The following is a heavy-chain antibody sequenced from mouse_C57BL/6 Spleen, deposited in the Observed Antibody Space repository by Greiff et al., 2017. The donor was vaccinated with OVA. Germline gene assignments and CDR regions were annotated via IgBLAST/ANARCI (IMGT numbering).Heavy chain of an antibody. J-gene: IGHJ3*01. CDR2: VYPGSGSS. CDR3: ARHEDAPSMVTNPFAY. CDR1: GYTFTEYT. V-gene: IGHV1-62-2*01. D-gene: IGHD2-2*01. Sequence: QVQLQQSGAELVKPGASVKLSCKASGYTFTEYTIHWVKQRAGQGLEWIGWVYPGSGSSKYNEKFKDKETLTADKSTSPVYMELRRLSSEDSSVYFCARHEDAPSMVTNPFAYWGQGTLVTVSA.